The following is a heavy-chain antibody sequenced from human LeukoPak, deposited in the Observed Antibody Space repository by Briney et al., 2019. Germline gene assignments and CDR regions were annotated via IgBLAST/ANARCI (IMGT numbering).Heavy chain of an antibody. Sequence: ASVTVSYTASGYTFTIYAMHWVGQAPGQRGEGMGWINAGNGNTKYSQEFQVRVTITRDTSASAVYMELSSLRSDDMAVYYCARTSGSYYGEHAFDIWGQGTMVTVSS. D-gene: IGHD1-26*01. CDR2: INAGNGNT. CDR3: ARTSGSYYGEHAFDI. CDR1: GYTFTIYA. J-gene: IGHJ3*02. V-gene: IGHV1-3*03.